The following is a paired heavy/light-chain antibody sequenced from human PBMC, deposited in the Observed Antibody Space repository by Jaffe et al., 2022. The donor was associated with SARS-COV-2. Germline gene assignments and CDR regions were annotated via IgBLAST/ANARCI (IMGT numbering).Heavy chain of an antibody. CDR2: IWYDGSNK. Sequence: QVQLVESGGGVVQPGRSLRLSCAASGFTFSSYGMHWVRQAPGKGLEWVAVIWYDGSNKYYADSVKGRFTISRDNSKNTLYLQMNSLRAEDTAVYYCARDVYPSVYYDSSGYGRDYYYGMDVWGQGTTVTVSS. CDR1: GFTFSSYG. CDR3: ARDVYPSVYYDSSGYGRDYYYGMDV. V-gene: IGHV3-33*01. D-gene: IGHD3-22*01. J-gene: IGHJ6*02.
Light chain of an antibody. V-gene: IGKV3-15*01. CDR3: QQYNNWIT. CDR1: QSVSSN. Sequence: EIVMTQSPATLSVSPGERATLSCRASQSVSSNLAWYQQKPGQAPRLLIYGASTRATGIPARFSGSGSGTEFTLTISSLQSEDFAVYYCQQYNNWITFGQGTRLEIK. J-gene: IGKJ5*01. CDR2: GAS.